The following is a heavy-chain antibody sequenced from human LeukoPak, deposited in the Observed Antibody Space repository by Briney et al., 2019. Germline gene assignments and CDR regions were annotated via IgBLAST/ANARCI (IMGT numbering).Heavy chain of an antibody. CDR2: ISYDGSNK. CDR3: AKARVVVAADY. D-gene: IGHD2-15*01. V-gene: IGHV3-30*18. J-gene: IGHJ4*02. CDR1: GFTFSSYG. Sequence: GGSLRLSCAASGFTFSSYGMHWVRQAPGKGLEWVAVISYDGSNKYYADSVKDRFTISRDNSKNTLYLQMNSLRAEDTAVYYCAKARVVVAADYWGQGTLVTVSS.